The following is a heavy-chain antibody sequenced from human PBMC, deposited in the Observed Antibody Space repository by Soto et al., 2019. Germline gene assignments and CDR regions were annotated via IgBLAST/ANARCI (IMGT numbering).Heavy chain of an antibody. CDR3: AGPGEQHRY. Sequence: PGGSLRLSCAVSGFTFSDYWMSWVRQAPGKGLEWVANIKQDGNEKYYVDSVKGRFTISRDNAKNSLYLQMNSLRAEDTAVYYCAGPGEQHRYWGQGTLVTVSS. J-gene: IGHJ4*02. CDR1: GFTFSDYW. CDR2: IKQDGNEK. V-gene: IGHV3-7*01. D-gene: IGHD3-16*01.